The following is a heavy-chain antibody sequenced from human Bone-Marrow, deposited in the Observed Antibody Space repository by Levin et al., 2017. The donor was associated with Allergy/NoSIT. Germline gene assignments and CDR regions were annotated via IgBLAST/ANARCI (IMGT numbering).Heavy chain of an antibody. Sequence: SGPTLVKPTQTLTLTCTFSGFSLSTSGVGVGWIRQPPGKALEWLALIYSDDDKRYSPSLKSRLSITQDTSKNQVVLTMTNMDPVDTGTYYCAHRLGVVTANCGHLAWGYWGRGTLVTVSS. J-gene: IGHJ4*02. D-gene: IGHD2-21*02. V-gene: IGHV2-5*02. CDR3: AHRLGVVTANCGHLAWGY. CDR2: IYSDDDK. CDR1: GFSLSTSGVG.